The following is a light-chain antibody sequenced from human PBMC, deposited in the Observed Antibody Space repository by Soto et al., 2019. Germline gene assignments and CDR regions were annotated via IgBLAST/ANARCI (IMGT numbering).Light chain of an antibody. CDR1: QSIIIY. Sequence: DIQLTQSPWSLSASVGERVTIACRASQSIIIYLNWYQHKLGQAPKLLISTASSLQSGVPSRFSGSGSGTDFTLTISSLQPEDFATYYCQKSYAKPTFGQGTKVEIK. V-gene: IGKV1-39*01. CDR3: QKSYAKPT. CDR2: TAS. J-gene: IGKJ1*01.